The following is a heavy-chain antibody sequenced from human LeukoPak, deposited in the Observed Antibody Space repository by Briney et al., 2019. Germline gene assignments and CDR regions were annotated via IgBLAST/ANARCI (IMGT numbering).Heavy chain of an antibody. Sequence: SETLSLTCTVSGGSISSYYWSWIRQPPGKGLEWIGYIYTSGSTNYNPSLKSRVTISVDTSKNQFSLKLSSVTAADTVVYYCARSIAAAGLGFDYWGQGTLVTVSS. CDR3: ARSIAAAGLGFDY. V-gene: IGHV4-4*09. CDR1: GGSISSYY. D-gene: IGHD6-13*01. J-gene: IGHJ4*02. CDR2: IYTSGST.